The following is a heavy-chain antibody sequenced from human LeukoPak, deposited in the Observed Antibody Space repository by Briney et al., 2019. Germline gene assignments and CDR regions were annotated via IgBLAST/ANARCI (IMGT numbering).Heavy chain of an antibody. Sequence: PSETLSLTCTVSGGSISSYYWSWIRQPPGKGLEWIGYIYYSGSTNYNPSLKSRVTISVDTSKNQFSLKLSSVTAADTAVYYCARVYYDFWSGYGYFQHWGQGTLVTVSP. CDR3: ARVYYDFWSGYGYFQH. D-gene: IGHD3-3*01. J-gene: IGHJ1*01. CDR1: GGSISSYY. CDR2: IYYSGST. V-gene: IGHV4-59*01.